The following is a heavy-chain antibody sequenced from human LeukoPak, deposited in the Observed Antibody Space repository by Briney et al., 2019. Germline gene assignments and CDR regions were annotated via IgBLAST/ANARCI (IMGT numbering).Heavy chain of an antibody. D-gene: IGHD6-13*01. Sequence: PSETLSLTCTVSGGSISSSIYYWGWIRQPPRKGLEWIGRIYYSGSPYYNPSLTSRVTISVDTSKNQFSLKLSSVTAADTAVYYCARQLAAAGHFDYWGQGTLVTVSS. CDR1: GGSISSSIYY. V-gene: IGHV4-39*01. CDR2: IYYSGSP. J-gene: IGHJ4*02. CDR3: ARQLAAAGHFDY.